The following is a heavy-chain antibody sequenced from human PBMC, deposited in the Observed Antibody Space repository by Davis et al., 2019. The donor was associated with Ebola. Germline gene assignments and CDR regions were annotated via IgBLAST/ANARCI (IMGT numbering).Heavy chain of an antibody. Sequence: SETLSLTCTVSGGSISKYLWTWIRQAPGKGLEWIGDIYYNGNTNYNPSLKSRVTISVDTSKNQFSLKLSSVTAADTAVYYCATQSREDYYDSSGYYYGIPAAFDYWGQGTLVTVSS. CDR1: GGSISKYL. CDR2: IYYNGNT. D-gene: IGHD3-22*01. CDR3: ATQSREDYYDSSGYYYGIPAAFDY. J-gene: IGHJ4*02. V-gene: IGHV4-59*08.